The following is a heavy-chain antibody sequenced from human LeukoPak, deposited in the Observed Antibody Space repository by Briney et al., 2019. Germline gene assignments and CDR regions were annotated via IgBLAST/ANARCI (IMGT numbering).Heavy chain of an antibody. Sequence: PGRSLRLSCAASGFTFDDHGMHWVRQVPGKGLQWVSGISWSSGIIGYADSVKGRFTISRDNAKNSLYLQMNSLRAEDTALYYCTKDTGRPTDAITMEDNAFDISGQGTMVTVSS. CDR1: GFTFDDHG. CDR2: ISWSSGII. V-gene: IGHV3-9*01. CDR3: TKDTGRPTDAITMEDNAFDI. J-gene: IGHJ3*02. D-gene: IGHD3-3*01.